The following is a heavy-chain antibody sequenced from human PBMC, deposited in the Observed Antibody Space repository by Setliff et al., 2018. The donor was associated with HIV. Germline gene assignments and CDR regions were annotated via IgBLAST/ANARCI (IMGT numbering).Heavy chain of an antibody. J-gene: IGHJ4*02. CDR2: MKPSTGDT. D-gene: IGHD1-1*01. Sequence: ASVKVSCKASGYTFSTADINWVRQASGQGLEWMGWMKPSTGDTGFAHKFQGRITLTRDTSMSTAYMELSGLTSDDTAVYYCARPSVRMARNWYDFGYWGQGTLVTVSS. CDR3: ARPSVRMARNWYDFGY. CDR1: GYTFSTAD. V-gene: IGHV1-8*02.